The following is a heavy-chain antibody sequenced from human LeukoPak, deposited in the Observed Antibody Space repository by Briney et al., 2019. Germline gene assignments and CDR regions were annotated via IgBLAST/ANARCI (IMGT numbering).Heavy chain of an antibody. CDR3: ARDFRYSSRSTAGW. Sequence: ASVKVSCKASGYTFTGYYMYWVRQAPGQGLEWMGWINPNSGGTNYAQKFQGRVTMTRDTSISTAYMELSRLRSDDTAVYYCARDFRYSSRSTAGWWGQGTLVTVSS. CDR2: INPNSGGT. J-gene: IGHJ4*02. D-gene: IGHD6-19*01. V-gene: IGHV1-2*02. CDR1: GYTFTGYY.